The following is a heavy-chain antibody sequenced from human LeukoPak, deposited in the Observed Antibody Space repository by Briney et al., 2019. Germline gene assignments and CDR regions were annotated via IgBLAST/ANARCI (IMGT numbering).Heavy chain of an antibody. CDR2: ISSSSSYI. J-gene: IGHJ5*02. CDR1: GFTFSSYS. D-gene: IGHD1-1*01. Sequence: PGASLILSCAASGFTFSSYSMNWVRQAPGTGLEWVSSISSSSSYIYYADSVKGRFTISRDNAKNSLYLQMNSLRAEDTAVYYCARSAGTTNWFDPWGQGTLVTVSS. V-gene: IGHV3-21*01. CDR3: ARSAGTTNWFDP.